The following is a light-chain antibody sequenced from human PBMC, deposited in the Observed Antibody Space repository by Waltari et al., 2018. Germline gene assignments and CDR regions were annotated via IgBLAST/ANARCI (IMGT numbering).Light chain of an antibody. J-gene: IGKJ2*01. CDR2: DVS. CDR3: QQYYNLPPT. Sequence: DSQMTQSPSSLSASVGDRVTITCQASQDVSNYVNWYQQTPGQAPKLLIYDVSNLQAGVPSRFSGRGSGTQFTLTISTLQLDDIATYSCQQYYNLPPTFGQGTKLEIK. V-gene: IGKV1-33*01. CDR1: QDVSNY.